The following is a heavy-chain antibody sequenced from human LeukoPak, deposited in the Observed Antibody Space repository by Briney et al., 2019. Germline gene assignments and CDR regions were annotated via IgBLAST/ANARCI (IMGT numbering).Heavy chain of an antibody. V-gene: IGHV4-34*01. CDR2: INHSGST. CDR1: GGSFSGYY. D-gene: IGHD2-2*01. CDR3: ARGRGYCSSTSCWFDP. Sequence: SETLSLTCAVYGGSFSGYYWSWIRQPPGKGLEWIGEINHSGSTNYNPSLKSRVTISVDTSKNQFSLKLSSVTAADTAVYYCARGRGYCSSTSCWFDPWGQGTLVTVSS. J-gene: IGHJ5*02.